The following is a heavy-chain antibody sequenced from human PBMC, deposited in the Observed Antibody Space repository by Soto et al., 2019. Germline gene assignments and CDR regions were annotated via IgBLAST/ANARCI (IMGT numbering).Heavy chain of an antibody. V-gene: IGHV3-30-3*01. D-gene: IGHD4-17*01. CDR1: GFTFSSYA. CDR2: ISYDGSNK. Sequence: QVQLVESGGGVVQPGRSLRLSCAASGFTFSSYAMHWVRQAPGKGLEWVAVISYDGSNKYYADSVKGRFTISSDNSKNTLYLQMNSLRAEDTAVYYCAREAHHHGDYADWGQGTLVTVSS. J-gene: IGHJ4*02. CDR3: AREAHHHGDYAD.